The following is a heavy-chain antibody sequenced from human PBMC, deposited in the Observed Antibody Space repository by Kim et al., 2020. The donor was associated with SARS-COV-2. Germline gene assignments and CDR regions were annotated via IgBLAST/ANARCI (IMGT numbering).Heavy chain of an antibody. CDR1: GYTFSRYG. D-gene: IGHD4-4*01. Sequence: ASVKVSCKDSGYTFSRYGNSCVRQAPGQGLEWVGWISGYNAATNYPEKLQDRLTMTTDISTSTAYMELRSLRSDDTAVYYCARAEAYNNYEDYWGQGTLVTVSS. CDR3: ARAEAYNNYEDY. V-gene: IGHV1-18*01. CDR2: ISGYNAAT. J-gene: IGHJ4*02.